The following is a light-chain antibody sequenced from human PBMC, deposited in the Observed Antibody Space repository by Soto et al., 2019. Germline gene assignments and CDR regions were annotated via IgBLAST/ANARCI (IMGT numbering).Light chain of an antibody. J-gene: IGKJ2*01. Sequence: VLTQSPGTLSLSPGERATLSCRASQSVSRYLVWYQQKPGQAPRLLIYGASSRASGIPDRFSGSGSGTDFTLTINRLGPEDSAVYYCQQFDTSPHTFGQGTKLEIK. V-gene: IGKV3-20*01. CDR1: QSVSRY. CDR3: QQFDTSPHT. CDR2: GAS.